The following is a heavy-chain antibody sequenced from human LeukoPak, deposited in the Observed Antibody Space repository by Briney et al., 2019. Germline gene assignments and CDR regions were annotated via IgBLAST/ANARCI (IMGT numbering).Heavy chain of an antibody. CDR1: GFTFDDYA. J-gene: IGHJ4*02. CDR3: ARGRYHMDSTGYSSFYY. CDR2: ISWNSGSI. Sequence: GRSLRLSCAASGFTFDDYAMHWVRQAPGKGLEWVSGISWNSGSIGYADSVKGRFTISRDNAKTSLYLQMNSLRAEDTAVYYCARGRYHMDSTGYSSFYYWGQGTRVTVSS. D-gene: IGHD3-22*01. V-gene: IGHV3-9*01.